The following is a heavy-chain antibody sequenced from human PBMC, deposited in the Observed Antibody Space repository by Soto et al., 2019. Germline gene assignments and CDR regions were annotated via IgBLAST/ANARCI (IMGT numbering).Heavy chain of an antibody. CDR1: GGSFSGYY. D-gene: IGHD2-21*02. CDR2: INHSGST. CDR3: ARGGLYIVGVTAMNNLFAS. V-gene: IGHV4-34*01. Sequence: SETLSLTCAVYGGSFSGYYWSWIRQPPGKGLEWIGEINHSGSTNYNPSLKSRVTISVDTSKNQFSLKLSSVTAADTAVYYCARGGLYIVGVTAMNNLFASWGQGTLVTVSS. J-gene: IGHJ5*01.